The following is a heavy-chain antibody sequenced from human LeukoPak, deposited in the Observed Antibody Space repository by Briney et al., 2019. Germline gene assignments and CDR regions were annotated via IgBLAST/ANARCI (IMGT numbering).Heavy chain of an antibody. V-gene: IGHV1-2*02. CDR1: GYTFIDYY. Sequence: GASVKVSXKASGYTFIDYYMHWERQAPGQGLEWMGWINPNPNGGGTNYAQKFQGRVTMARDTSISTAYMELNSLRSDDTAVYYCLRDGVPAPEEFDYWGQGTLVTVSS. CDR3: LRDGVPAPEEFDY. D-gene: IGHD2-2*01. J-gene: IGHJ4*02. CDR2: INPNPNGGGT.